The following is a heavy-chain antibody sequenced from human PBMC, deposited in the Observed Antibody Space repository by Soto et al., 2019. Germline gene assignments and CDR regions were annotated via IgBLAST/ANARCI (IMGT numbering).Heavy chain of an antibody. J-gene: IGHJ6*02. CDR3: ARDKDTAMVLDYYYYYGMDV. V-gene: IGHV1-69*13. CDR2: IIPIFGTA. CDR1: GSTFSSYA. D-gene: IGHD5-18*01. Sequence: ASLKVYCNTSGSTFSSYAIICVRQAPGEGVELMGGIIPIFGTANYAQKFQGRVTITADESTSTAYMELSSLRSEDTAVYYCARDKDTAMVLDYYYYYGMDVWGQGTTVTVSS.